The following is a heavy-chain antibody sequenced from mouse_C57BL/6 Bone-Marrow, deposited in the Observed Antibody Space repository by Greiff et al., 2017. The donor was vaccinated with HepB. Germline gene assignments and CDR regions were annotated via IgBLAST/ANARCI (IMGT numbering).Heavy chain of an antibody. D-gene: IGHD1-1*01. CDR1: GYTFTSYW. Sequence: VQLQQSGAELVKPGASVKLSCKASGYTFTSYWMHWVEQRPGQGLEWIGMIHPNSGSTNYNEKFKSKATLTVDKSSSTAYMQLSSLTSEDSAVYYCARQSYYYGSSYWFAYWGQGTLVTVSA. J-gene: IGHJ3*01. CDR2: IHPNSGST. V-gene: IGHV1-64*01. CDR3: ARQSYYYGSSYWFAY.